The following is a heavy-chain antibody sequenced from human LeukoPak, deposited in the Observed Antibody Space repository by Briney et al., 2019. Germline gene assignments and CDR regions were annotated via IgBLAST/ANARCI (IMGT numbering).Heavy chain of an antibody. V-gene: IGHV1-46*03. D-gene: IGHD3-10*01. J-gene: IGHJ4*02. CDR1: GYGFTSYD. CDR3: ARHGSGRYYPAEGRVDY. Sequence: ASVKVSCKAFGYGFTSYDIHWGRQAPGQGLEWMGIINPSVGGTTYARKFQGRVTMTRDTSTSTVYMELSSLRAEDTAVYYCARHGSGRYYPAEGRVDYWGQGTLVTVSS. CDR2: INPSVGGT.